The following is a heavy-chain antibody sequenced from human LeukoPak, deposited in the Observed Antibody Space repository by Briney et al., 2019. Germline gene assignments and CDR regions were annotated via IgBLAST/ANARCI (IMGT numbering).Heavy chain of an antibody. D-gene: IGHD2-21*02. Sequence: PSETPSLTCAVYGGSFSDYYWSWIRQPPGKGLEWIGEINHSGSTNYNPSLKSRVTISVDTSKNQFSLKLSSVTAADTAVYYCTRLETDLTNYYYYMDVWGKGTTVTVSS. CDR2: INHSGST. J-gene: IGHJ6*03. CDR3: TRLETDLTNYYYYMDV. CDR1: GGSFSDYY. V-gene: IGHV4-34*01.